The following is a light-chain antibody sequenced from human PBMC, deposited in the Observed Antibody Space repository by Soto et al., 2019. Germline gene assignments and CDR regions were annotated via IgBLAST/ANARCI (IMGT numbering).Light chain of an antibody. J-gene: IGKJ1*01. CDR2: GAS. Sequence: EIVLTQSPGTLSLSPGERATLSCRASQSVSSSYLAWYQQKPGQAPRLLIYGASSRATGIPDRFSGSGSGTDFTLTISRLEPEDFALYYCQQYSNLPRTFGQGTKVEI. V-gene: IGKV3-20*01. CDR1: QSVSSSY. CDR3: QQYSNLPRT.